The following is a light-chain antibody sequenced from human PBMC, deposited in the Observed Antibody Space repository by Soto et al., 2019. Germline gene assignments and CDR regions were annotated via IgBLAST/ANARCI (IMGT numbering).Light chain of an antibody. Sequence: ETVMTQSPVTLSVSPGEGATLSCRASQTINNNLAWYQQKPGQAPRLLIYGASRRATGVPARFSGSGSGTDFTLTISSLQPEDFATYYCQQSYSTPPITFGQGTRLEIK. CDR1: QTINNN. V-gene: IGKV3-15*01. CDR2: GAS. J-gene: IGKJ5*01. CDR3: QQSYSTPPIT.